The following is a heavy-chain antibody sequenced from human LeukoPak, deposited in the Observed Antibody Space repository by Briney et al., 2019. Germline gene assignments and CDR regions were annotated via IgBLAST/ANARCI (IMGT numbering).Heavy chain of an antibody. J-gene: IGHJ4*02. CDR2: INPNSGGT. Sequence: GASVKVSCKAYGYTFTGYHIHWVRQAPGQGLEWMGWINPNSGGTTYAQQFQGRFTVTRDTSISTVYMELSSLTSDDTAVYYCTREDYWGQGTQVIVSS. CDR3: TREDY. V-gene: IGHV1-2*02. CDR1: GYTFTGYH.